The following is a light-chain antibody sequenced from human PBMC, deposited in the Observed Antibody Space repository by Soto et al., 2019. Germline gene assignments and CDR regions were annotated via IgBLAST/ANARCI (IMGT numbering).Light chain of an antibody. CDR1: SSNIGRNT. V-gene: IGLV1-44*01. CDR2: SNN. Sequence: QPVLTQPPSASGTPGQRITISCSGSSSNIGRNTVNWYQQVPRTAPKLLIYSNNQRPSGVPDRFSGSKSGTSASLAISGLQSEDEADYYCAAWDDSLNGVLFGGGTKLTVL. J-gene: IGLJ2*01. CDR3: AAWDDSLNGVL.